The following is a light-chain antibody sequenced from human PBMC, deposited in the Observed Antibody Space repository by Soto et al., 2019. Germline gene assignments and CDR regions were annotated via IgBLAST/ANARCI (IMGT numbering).Light chain of an antibody. V-gene: IGKV1-39*01. CDR3: QQCYSAPCT. Sequence: DIQMTQSPSSLSASVGDRVTITCRASQSISSCLTWYQQKPGKAPKLLIYGAFSLESGVPSRFGGSGSGTDFTLTISSLQPEDVATYYCQQCYSAPCTFGQGTKVEIK. J-gene: IGKJ1*01. CDR2: GAF. CDR1: QSISSC.